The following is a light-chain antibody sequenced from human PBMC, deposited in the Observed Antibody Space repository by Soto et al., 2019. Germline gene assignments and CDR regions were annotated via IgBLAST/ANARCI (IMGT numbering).Light chain of an antibody. V-gene: IGLV3-21*02. CDR3: QVWDSGSHHPVV. Sequence: SYELTQPPSVSVAPGQTAKITCGRNNIGSKNVHWYQPKPGQAPVLVVYDDSDRPSGIPERFSGSNSGNTATLTISRVEAGDEADYYCQVWDSGSHHPVVFGGGTKLTVL. J-gene: IGLJ2*01. CDR2: DDS. CDR1: NIGSKN.